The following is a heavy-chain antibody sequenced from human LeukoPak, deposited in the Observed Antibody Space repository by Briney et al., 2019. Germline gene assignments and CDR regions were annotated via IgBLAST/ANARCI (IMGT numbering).Heavy chain of an antibody. CDR3: ARDGSGGYRNRGVFDT. CDR2: LYSGGGT. D-gene: IGHD5-18*01. CDR1: GFTVSNNY. V-gene: IGHV3-53*01. J-gene: IGHJ3*02. Sequence: GGSLRLSCAASGFTVSNNYINWVRQAPGKGLEWVSVLYSGGGTYYADSVKGRFTISSDNSKNTLYLQMNNLRAEDTAVYYCARDGSGGYRNRGVFDTWGQGTMVTVSS.